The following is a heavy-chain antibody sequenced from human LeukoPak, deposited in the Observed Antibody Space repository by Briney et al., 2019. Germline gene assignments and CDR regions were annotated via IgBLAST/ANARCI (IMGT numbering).Heavy chain of an antibody. CDR3: AKEDYGSGSYYPPGYY. CDR1: GGTFSSYA. D-gene: IGHD3-10*01. CDR2: IIPIFGTA. V-gene: IGHV1-69*05. J-gene: IGHJ4*02. Sequence: GASVKVSCKASGGTFSSYAISWVRQAPGQGLEWMGGIIPIFGTANYAQKFQGRVTITTDESTSTAYMELSSLRAEDTAVYYCAKEDYGSGSYYPPGYYWGQGTLVTVSS.